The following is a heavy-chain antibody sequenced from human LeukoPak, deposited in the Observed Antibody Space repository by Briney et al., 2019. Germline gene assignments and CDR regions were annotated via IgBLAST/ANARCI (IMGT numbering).Heavy chain of an antibody. Sequence: SGPTLVKPTQTLTLTCTFSGFSLSTSGVGVGWIHQPPGKALEWLALIYWDDDKRYSPSLKSRLTITKDTSKNQVVLTMTNMDPVDTATYYCATAKVTKLHYYFDYWGQGTLVTVSS. D-gene: IGHD4-17*01. CDR3: ATAKVTKLHYYFDY. CDR2: IYWDDDK. CDR1: GFSLSTSGVG. J-gene: IGHJ4*02. V-gene: IGHV2-5*02.